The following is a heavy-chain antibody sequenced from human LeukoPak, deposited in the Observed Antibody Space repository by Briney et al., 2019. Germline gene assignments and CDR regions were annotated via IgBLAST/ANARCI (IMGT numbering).Heavy chain of an antibody. Sequence: QPGGSLRLSCAASGFTFSSYSMNWVRQAPGKGLEWVSYISSSSSTIYYADSVKGRFTISRDNAKNSLYLQMDSLRAEDTAVYYCAKSYSSGWFGLYFDSWGQGTLVTVSS. V-gene: IGHV3-48*01. CDR1: GFTFSSYS. CDR2: ISSSSSTI. D-gene: IGHD6-19*01. CDR3: AKSYSSGWFGLYFDS. J-gene: IGHJ4*02.